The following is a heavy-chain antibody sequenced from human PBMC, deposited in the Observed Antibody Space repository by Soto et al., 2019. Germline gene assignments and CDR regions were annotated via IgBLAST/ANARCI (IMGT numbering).Heavy chain of an antibody. V-gene: IGHV3-30-3*01. CDR1: GFTFSSYA. CDR2: ISYDGSNK. D-gene: IGHD6-13*01. Sequence: QVQLVESGGGVVQPGRSLRLSCAASGFTFSSYAMHWVRQAPGKGLEWVAVISYDGSNKYYADSVKGRFTISRDNSKNTLYLQMNSLRAEDTAVYYCARRAIAAAGNWGWFDPWGQGTLVTVSS. J-gene: IGHJ5*02. CDR3: ARRAIAAAGNWGWFDP.